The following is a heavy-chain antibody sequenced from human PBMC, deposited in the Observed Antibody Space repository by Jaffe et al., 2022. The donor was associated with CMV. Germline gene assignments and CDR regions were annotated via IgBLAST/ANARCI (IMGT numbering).Heavy chain of an antibody. CDR1: GFTFSSYW. V-gene: IGHV3-7*01. CDR3: ASLFGIVATIGYYYYYGMDV. Sequence: EVQLVESGGGLVQPGGSLRLSCAASGFTFSSYWMSWVRQAPGKGLEWVANIKQDGSEKYYVDSVKGRFTISRDNAKNSLYLQMNSLRAEDTAVYYCASLFGIVATIGYYYYYGMDVWGQGTTVTVSS. D-gene: IGHD5-12*01. CDR2: IKQDGSEK. J-gene: IGHJ6*02.